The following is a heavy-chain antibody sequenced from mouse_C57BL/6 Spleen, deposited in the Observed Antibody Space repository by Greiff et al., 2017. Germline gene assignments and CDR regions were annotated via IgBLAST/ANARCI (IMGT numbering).Heavy chain of an antibody. CDR3: ARGAYYGNDWYFDV. CDR2: VHPGSGST. CDR1: GYTFTSYW. J-gene: IGHJ1*03. V-gene: IGHV1-55*01. Sequence: QVQLQQPGAELVKPGASVKMSCKASGYTFTSYWITWVKQRPGQGLEWIGDVHPGSGSTNYNEKFKSKATLTVDTSSSPAYMQLSSLTSEDSAVYYCARGAYYGNDWYFDVWGTGTTVTVSS. D-gene: IGHD2-10*01.